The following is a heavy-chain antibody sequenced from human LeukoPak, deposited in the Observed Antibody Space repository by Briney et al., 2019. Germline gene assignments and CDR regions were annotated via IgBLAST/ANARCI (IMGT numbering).Heavy chain of an antibody. CDR2: ISGSAHKI. CDR3: ARDSSSWWDP. Sequence: GGSLRLSCVASGITFGNYAVSWVRQAPEKGLDWVSVISGSAHKIRYADSVKGRFTISRDNAKNSLYLQMNSLRDEDTAVYYCARDSSSWWDPWGQGALVTVSS. D-gene: IGHD6-13*01. J-gene: IGHJ5*02. CDR1: GITFGNYA. V-gene: IGHV3-23*01.